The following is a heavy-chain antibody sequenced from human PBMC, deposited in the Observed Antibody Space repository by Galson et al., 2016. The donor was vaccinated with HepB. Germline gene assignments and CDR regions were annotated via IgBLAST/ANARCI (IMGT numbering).Heavy chain of an antibody. CDR2: VSSDGTYK. D-gene: IGHD5-24*01. J-gene: IGHJ6*02. CDR3: AREWATDGMDV. V-gene: IGHV3-30-3*01. Sequence: SLRLSCAASGFTFANYAMHWVRQAPGKGLEWMAVVSSDGTYKFYADSVKGRFTISRDNFKSILFLQMNSLRPEDTAVYHCAREWATDGMDVWGQGTTVTVSS. CDR1: GFTFANYA.